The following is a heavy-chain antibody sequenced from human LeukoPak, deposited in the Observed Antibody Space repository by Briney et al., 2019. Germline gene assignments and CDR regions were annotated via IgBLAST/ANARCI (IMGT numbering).Heavy chain of an antibody. CDR1: GGTFSSYA. V-gene: IGHV1-69*01. CDR3: ARSVTSSSSWYWFDP. CDR2: IIPIFGTA. Sequence: SVTVSCKASGGTFSSYAISWVRQAPGQGLEWMGGIIPIFGTANYAQKFQGRVTITADESTSTAYMELSSLRSEDMAVYYCARSVTSSSSWYWFDPWGQGTLVTVSS. D-gene: IGHD6-13*01. J-gene: IGHJ5*02.